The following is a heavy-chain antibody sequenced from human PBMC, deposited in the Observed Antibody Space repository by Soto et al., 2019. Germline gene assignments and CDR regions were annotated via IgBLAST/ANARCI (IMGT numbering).Heavy chain of an antibody. CDR3: AREKSGWSDFDY. J-gene: IGHJ4*02. CDR2: ISAYNGIT. D-gene: IGHD6-19*01. CDR1: GYTFTSYG. V-gene: IGHV1-18*01. Sequence: ASVKVSCKASGYTFTSYGISWVRQAPGQGLEWMGWISAYNGITNYAQKLQGRVTMTTDTSTSTAYMELRSLRSDDTAVYYCAREKSGWSDFDYWGQGTLVTVSS.